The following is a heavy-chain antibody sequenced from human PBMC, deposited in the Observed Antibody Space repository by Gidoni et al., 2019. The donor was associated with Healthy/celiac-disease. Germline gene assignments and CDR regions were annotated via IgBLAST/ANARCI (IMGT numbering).Heavy chain of an antibody. Sequence: EVQLVESGGGLVQPGGSLRLSCAASGFTFSSYEMNWVRQAPGKGLEWVSYISSSGSTIYYADSVKGRFTISRDNAKNSLYLQMNSLRAEDTAVYYCARDSGTLYYYYGMDVWGQGTTVTVSS. CDR3: ARDSGTLYYYYGMDV. CDR2: ISSSGSTI. D-gene: IGHD3-10*01. V-gene: IGHV3-48*03. CDR1: GFTFSSYE. J-gene: IGHJ6*02.